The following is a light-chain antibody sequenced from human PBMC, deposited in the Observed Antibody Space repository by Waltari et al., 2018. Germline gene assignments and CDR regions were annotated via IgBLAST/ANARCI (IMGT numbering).Light chain of an antibody. J-gene: IGLJ3*02. Sequence: QSVLTQPPSVSGAPGPRVTISCTGTSSNIGTGSEVHWYQQFPGTAPRLLIFDNRNRPSGAPDRVSGSKSGTSASLAITGLQAEDEADYYCQSYDISLNGWVFGGGTKLTVL. CDR2: DNR. CDR1: SSNIGTGSE. CDR3: QSYDISLNGWV. V-gene: IGLV1-40*01.